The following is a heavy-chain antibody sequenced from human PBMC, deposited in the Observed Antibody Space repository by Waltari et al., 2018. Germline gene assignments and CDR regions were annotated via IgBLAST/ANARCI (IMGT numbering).Heavy chain of an antibody. CDR2: ISYDGSNK. J-gene: IGHJ4*02. V-gene: IGHV3-30-3*01. CDR1: GFTFSSYA. Sequence: QVQLVESGGGVVQPGRSLRLSCAASGFTFSSYAMHWVRQAPGKGGEWVAVISYDGSNKYSADSVKGRFTISRDNAKNSLYLQMNSLRAEDTAVYYCARAPYFDYWGQGTLVTVSS. CDR3: ARAPYFDY.